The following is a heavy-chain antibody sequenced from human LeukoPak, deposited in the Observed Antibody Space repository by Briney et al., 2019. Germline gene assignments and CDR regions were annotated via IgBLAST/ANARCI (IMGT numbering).Heavy chain of an antibody. CDR1: GFTFSSYS. V-gene: IGHV3-21*01. J-gene: IGHJ4*02. CDR2: ISTSGTYI. D-gene: IGHD3-22*01. CDR3: ARDLEDYNSGGYYLGY. Sequence: GGSLRLSCAASGFTFSSYSMNWVRQAPGKGLEWVSSISTSGTYIDYADSVKGRFTTSRDNAKNSLYLQLDSLRAEDTAVYYCARDLEDYNSGGYYLGYWGQGTLVTVSS.